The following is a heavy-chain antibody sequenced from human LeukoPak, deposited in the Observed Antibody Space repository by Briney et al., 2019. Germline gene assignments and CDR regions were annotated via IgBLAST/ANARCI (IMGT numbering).Heavy chain of an antibody. CDR2: IYYSGST. D-gene: IGHD3-10*01. CDR1: GGSISSYF. V-gene: IGHV4-59*12. Sequence: SETLSLTCTVSGGSISSYFWSWIRQPPGKGLEWIGYIYYSGSTYYNPSLKSRVTISVDTSKNQFSLKLSSVTAADTAVYYCARISGLDYYGSGSPIYYFDYWGQGTLVTVSS. J-gene: IGHJ4*02. CDR3: ARISGLDYYGSGSPIYYFDY.